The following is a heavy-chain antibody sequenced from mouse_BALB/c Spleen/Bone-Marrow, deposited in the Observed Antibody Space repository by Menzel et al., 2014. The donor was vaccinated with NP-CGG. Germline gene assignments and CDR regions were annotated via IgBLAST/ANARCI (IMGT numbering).Heavy chain of an antibody. CDR1: GFTFSSFG. CDR2: ISSGSSTI. J-gene: IGHJ1*01. V-gene: IGHV5-17*02. CDR3: TRGGNWDDFDV. Sequence: EVKLVESGGGLVQPGGSRRLSCAASGFTFSSFGMHWVRQAPEKGLEWVAYISSGSSTIFYVDTVKGRFTISRDNPENTLFLQMTSLRSEDTAMYYCTRGGNWDDFDVWGAGTTVTVSS. D-gene: IGHD4-1*01.